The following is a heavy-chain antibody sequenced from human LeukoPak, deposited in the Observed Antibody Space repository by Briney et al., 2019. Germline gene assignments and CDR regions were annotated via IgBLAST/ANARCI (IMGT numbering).Heavy chain of an antibody. CDR2: ISDNGFST. CDR1: GFTFSNSA. V-gene: IGHV3-23*01. J-gene: IGHJ6*02. CDR3: AKVLQYYYRGMDV. Sequence: TGGSLRLSCAASGFTFSNSAMSWVRQAPGKGLEWVSAISDNGFSTYYADSVKGRFTISRDNSKNTLYLQMNSLRAEDTALYFCAKVLQYYYRGMDVWGQGTTVIVSS. D-gene: IGHD4-11*01.